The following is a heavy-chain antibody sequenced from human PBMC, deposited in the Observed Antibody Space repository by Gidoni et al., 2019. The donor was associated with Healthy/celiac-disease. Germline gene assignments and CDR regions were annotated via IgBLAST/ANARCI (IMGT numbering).Heavy chain of an antibody. CDR2: SSWNSGSI. Sequence: EVQLVESGGGLVQPGRSLRLSCAASGFTFADYGMHWVRQAAGKGLEWVSGSSWNSGSIGYADSVKGRFTISRDNAKNSLYLQMNSLRAEDTAFYYCAKDTLIQLWPKSIDYWGQGTLVTVSS. D-gene: IGHD5-18*01. J-gene: IGHJ4*02. V-gene: IGHV3-9*01. CDR3: AKDTLIQLWPKSIDY. CDR1: GFTFADYG.